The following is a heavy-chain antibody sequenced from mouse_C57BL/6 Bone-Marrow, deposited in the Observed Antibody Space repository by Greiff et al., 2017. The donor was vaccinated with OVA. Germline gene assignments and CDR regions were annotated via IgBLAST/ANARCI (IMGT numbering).Heavy chain of an antibody. CDR3: ASPSYYDYPLDY. Sequence: QVQLQQPGAELVKPGASVKLSCKASGYTFTSYWMHWVKQRPGQGLEWIGMIHPNSGSTNYNEKFKSKATLTVDKSSSTAYMQLSSLTSEDSAVYYCASPSYYDYPLDYWGQGTTLTVSS. CDR1: GYTFTSYW. D-gene: IGHD2-4*01. J-gene: IGHJ2*01. V-gene: IGHV1-64*01. CDR2: IHPNSGST.